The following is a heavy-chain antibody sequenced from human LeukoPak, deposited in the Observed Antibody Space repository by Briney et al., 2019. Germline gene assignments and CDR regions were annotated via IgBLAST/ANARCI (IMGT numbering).Heavy chain of an antibody. V-gene: IGHV4-39*07. J-gene: IGHJ4*02. CDR3: ARDGGNFDVDY. D-gene: IGHD3-9*01. CDR2: ICYGGTT. CDR1: GFTFSSYS. Sequence: GSLRLSCAASGFTFSSYSMNWVRQAPGKGLEWMGSICYGGTTYYHPSLKSRLTISQDTSKNQFSLRLSSVTAADTAVYYCARDGGNFDVDYWGQGTLVTVSS.